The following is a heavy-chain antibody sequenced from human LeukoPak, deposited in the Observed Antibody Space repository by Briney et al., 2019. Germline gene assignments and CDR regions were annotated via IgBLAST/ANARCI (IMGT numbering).Heavy chain of an antibody. J-gene: IGHJ4*02. Sequence: PSETLSLTCTVSGGSISSYYWSWIRQPPGKGLEWIGYIYYSGSTNYNPSLKSRVTISVDTSKNQFSLKLSSVTAADTAVYYCARVEQQWLVFYFDYWGQGTLVTVSS. V-gene: IGHV4-59*12. D-gene: IGHD6-19*01. CDR2: IYYSGST. CDR1: GGSISSYY. CDR3: ARVEQQWLVFYFDY.